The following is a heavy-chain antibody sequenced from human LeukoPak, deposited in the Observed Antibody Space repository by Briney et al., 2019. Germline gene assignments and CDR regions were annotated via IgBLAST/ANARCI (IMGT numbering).Heavy chain of an antibody. D-gene: IGHD2-15*01. CDR3: ARGNFRYCSGGSCYSLMVYYYYYMDV. Sequence: SETLSLTCAVYGGSFSGYYWSWIRQPPGKGLEWIGEINHSGSTNYNPSLKSRVTISIDTSKNQFALRLSSVTLPDTAVYHCARGNFRYCSGGSCYSLMVYYYYYMDVWGKGTTVTVSS. CDR2: INHSGST. CDR1: GGSFSGYY. V-gene: IGHV4-34*01. J-gene: IGHJ6*03.